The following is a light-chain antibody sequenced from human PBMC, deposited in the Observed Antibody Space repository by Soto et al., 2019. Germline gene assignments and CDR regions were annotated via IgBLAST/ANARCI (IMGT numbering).Light chain of an antibody. V-gene: IGLV2-14*01. J-gene: IGLJ1*01. CDR1: SGDISDYNY. Sequence: LTQPASVSGSPGQSITISCVGTSGDISDYNYVSWYQQHPGKVTKVIIYDVSNRPSGVFYRFSGTKSGNTSSLTVSGLQAEDEADYYCCSYTRSGTLIFGTGTKVTVL. CDR3: CSYTRSGTLI. CDR2: DVS.